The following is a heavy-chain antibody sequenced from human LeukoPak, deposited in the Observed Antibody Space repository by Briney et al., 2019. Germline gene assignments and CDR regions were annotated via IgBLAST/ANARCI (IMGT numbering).Heavy chain of an antibody. Sequence: GGSLRLSCAASGFTFSSYAMSWVRQAPGKGLEWVSAISGSGGSTYYADSVKGRFTISRDNSKNTLYLQMNSLRAEDTAVYYCAIMHGYYDGTGYWVQWGQGTLVTVSS. CDR1: GFTFSSYA. CDR2: ISGSGGST. V-gene: IGHV3-23*01. D-gene: IGHD3-22*01. J-gene: IGHJ1*01. CDR3: AIMHGYYDGTGYWVQ.